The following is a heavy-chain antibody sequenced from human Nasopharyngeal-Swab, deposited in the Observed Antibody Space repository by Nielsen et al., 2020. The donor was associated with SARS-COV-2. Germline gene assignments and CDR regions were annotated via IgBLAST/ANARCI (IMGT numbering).Heavy chain of an antibody. V-gene: IGHV3-23*01. J-gene: IGHJ4*02. CDR1: GFTFSSYS. CDR2: ISGSGGST. CDR3: AKATNARYDFWSGSFDY. Sequence: GGSLRLSCAASGFTFSSYSLNWVRQAPGKGLEWVSAISGSGGSTYYADSVKGRFTISRDNSKNTLYLQMNSLRVEDMAFYYCAKATNARYDFWSGSFDYWGQGTLVTVSS. D-gene: IGHD3-3*01.